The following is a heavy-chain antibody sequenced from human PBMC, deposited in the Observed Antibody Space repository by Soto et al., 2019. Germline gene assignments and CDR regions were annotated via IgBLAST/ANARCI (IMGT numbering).Heavy chain of an antibody. CDR2: INPNSGGT. CDR3: ARGRPIVLRFLEWLFSTNWFAP. V-gene: IGHV1-2*04. Sequence: GASVKVSCKASGYTFTGYYMHWVRQAPGQGLEWMGWINPNSGGTNYAQKFQGWVTMTRDTSISTAYMELSRLRSDDTAVYYCARGRPIVLRFLEWLFSTNWFAPWGQGTLVTVSS. CDR1: GYTFTGYY. D-gene: IGHD3-3*01. J-gene: IGHJ5*02.